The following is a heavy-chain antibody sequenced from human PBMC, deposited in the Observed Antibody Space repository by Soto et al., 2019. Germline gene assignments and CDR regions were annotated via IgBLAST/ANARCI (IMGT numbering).Heavy chain of an antibody. CDR2: ISSSSSTI. D-gene: IGHD3-22*01. Sequence: GGSLRLSCAASGFTFSIYSMTWVRQAPGKGLEWVSYISSSSSTIYYADSVKGRFTISRDNAQTSLHLQMNSLRDEDTAVYYCARAGDTSGYYSDRPFWYFDLWGRGTPVTVSS. CDR1: GFTFSIYS. J-gene: IGHJ2*01. V-gene: IGHV3-48*02. CDR3: ARAGDTSGYYSDRPFWYFDL.